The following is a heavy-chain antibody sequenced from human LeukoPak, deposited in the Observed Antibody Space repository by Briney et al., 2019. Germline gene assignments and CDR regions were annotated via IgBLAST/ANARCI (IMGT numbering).Heavy chain of an antibody. J-gene: IGHJ4*02. CDR3: ARGGTTVTLYDY. Sequence: SETLSLTCTVSGGSISSYYWSWIRQPPGKGLEWIGYIYYSGSTNYNPSLKSRVTISVDTSKNQFSPKLSSVTAADTAVYYCARGGTTVTLYDYWGQGTLVTVSS. CDR2: IYYSGST. CDR1: GGSISSYY. V-gene: IGHV4-59*08. D-gene: IGHD4-17*01.